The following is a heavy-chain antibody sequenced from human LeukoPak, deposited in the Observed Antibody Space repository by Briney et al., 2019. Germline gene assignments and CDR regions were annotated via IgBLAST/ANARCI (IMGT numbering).Heavy chain of an antibody. CDR2: IYYSGST. D-gene: IGHD5-18*01. CDR1: GGSTSTYY. J-gene: IGHJ6*03. Sequence: PPQTLSLTCTVSGGSTSTYYWSWIRQPPGNGREWIGYIYYSGSTNYNTSPKSRDTISVETSKNQFSLKLTSVTAAATAVYYCARTTEGGYPYVYFYYYYMDVWSKGATLTISS. CDR3: ARTTEGGYPYVYFYYYYMDV. V-gene: IGHV4-59*01.